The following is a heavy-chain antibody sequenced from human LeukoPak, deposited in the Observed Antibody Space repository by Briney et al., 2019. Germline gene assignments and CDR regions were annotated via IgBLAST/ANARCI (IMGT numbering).Heavy chain of an antibody. CDR2: FDPEDGET. CDR1: GYTLTELS. Sequence: ASVTVSCKVSGYTLTELSMHWVRQAPGKGLEWMGGFDPEDGETIYAQKFQGRVTMTEDTSTDTAYMELSSLRSEDTAVYYCATSYDSSGYFVTSIDYWGQGTLVTVSS. CDR3: ATSYDSSGYFVTSIDY. V-gene: IGHV1-24*01. J-gene: IGHJ4*02. D-gene: IGHD3-22*01.